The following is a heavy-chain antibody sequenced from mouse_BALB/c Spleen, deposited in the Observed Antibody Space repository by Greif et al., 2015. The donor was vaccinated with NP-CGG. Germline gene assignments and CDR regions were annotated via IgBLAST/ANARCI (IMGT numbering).Heavy chain of an antibody. Sequence: QVQLQQSGAELAKPGASVKMSCKASGYTFTSYWMHWVKQRPGQGLEWIGYINPSTGYTEYNQKFKDKATLTADKSSITDYMQLSSLTSEDSAVYYCARRDSSGYGYWGQGTTLTVSS. V-gene: IGHV1-7*01. CDR3: ARRDSSGYGY. CDR1: GYTFTSYW. J-gene: IGHJ2*01. CDR2: INPSTGYT. D-gene: IGHD3-2*01.